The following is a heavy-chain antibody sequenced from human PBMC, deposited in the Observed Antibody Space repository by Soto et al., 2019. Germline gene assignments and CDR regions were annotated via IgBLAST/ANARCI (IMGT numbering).Heavy chain of an antibody. V-gene: IGHV1-69*01. CDR3: ATYYYDSSGYYPFDY. CDR2: IIPIFGTA. D-gene: IGHD3-22*01. Sequence: QVQLVQSGAEVKKPGSSVKVSCKASGGTFSSYAISWVRQAPGQGLEWMGGIIPIFGTANYAQKFQGRVKSTADESTSTAYLELSSLRSEDTAVYYCATYYYDSSGYYPFDYWGQGTLVTVSS. CDR1: GGTFSSYA. J-gene: IGHJ4*02.